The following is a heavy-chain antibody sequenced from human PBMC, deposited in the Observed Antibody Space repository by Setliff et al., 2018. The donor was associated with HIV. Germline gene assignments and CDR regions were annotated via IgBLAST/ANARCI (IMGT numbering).Heavy chain of an antibody. CDR2: INPNNGDT. V-gene: IGHV1-2*02. Sequence: GASVKVSCKASRYTFTDYYMHWVRQAPGQGLEWMGWINPNNGDTNYAQHFQDRVSMTRDTSISTVYMELSRLGSDDTAVYYCARSGAGYSTGPLYYYMDVWGKGTTVTV. D-gene: IGHD5-18*01. CDR3: ARSGAGYSTGPLYYYMDV. CDR1: RYTFTDYY. J-gene: IGHJ6*03.